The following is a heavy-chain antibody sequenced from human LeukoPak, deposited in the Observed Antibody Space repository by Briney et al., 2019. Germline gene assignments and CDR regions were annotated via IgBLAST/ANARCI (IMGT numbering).Heavy chain of an antibody. CDR2: IVHVFGTT. V-gene: IGHV1-69*05. D-gene: IGHD3-22*01. CDR1: GGTFGSYA. Sequence: AVKVSCKASGGTFGSYAISWVRQAPGQGFEWVGTIVHVFGTTKYAQRFQGRLTIMTDDSTSTAYMELSSLRSEDSATYYCARAGYYDSSSPQPYLFDRWGQGPLVTVS. CDR3: ARAGYYDSSSPQPYLFDR. J-gene: IGHJ4*02.